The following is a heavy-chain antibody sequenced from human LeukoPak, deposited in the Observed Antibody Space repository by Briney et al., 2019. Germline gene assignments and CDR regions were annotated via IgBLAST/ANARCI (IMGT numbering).Heavy chain of an antibody. D-gene: IGHD1-26*01. CDR2: IYYSGST. CDR1: GGSISSGDYY. J-gene: IGHJ4*02. Sequence: KPSQTLSLACTVAGGSISSGDYYWSWIRQPPGKGLEWIAYIYYSGSTYYTPSLKSRVTISVDTSKNPFSLKLSSVTAADTAVYYCARDQGGSYASSGYFDYWGQGTLVTVSS. V-gene: IGHV4-30-4*08. CDR3: ARDQGGSYASSGYFDY.